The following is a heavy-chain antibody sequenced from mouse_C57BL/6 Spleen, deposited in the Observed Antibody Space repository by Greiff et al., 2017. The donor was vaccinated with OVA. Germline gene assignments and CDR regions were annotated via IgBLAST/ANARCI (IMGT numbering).Heavy chain of an antibody. CDR1: GYTFTSYW. CDR2: IYPSDSET. J-gene: IGHJ2*01. CDR3: ASVYDDDFDY. V-gene: IGHV1-61*01. D-gene: IGHD2-12*01. Sequence: QVQLKQPGAELVRPGSSVKLSCKASGYTFTSYWMDWVKQRPGQGLEWIGNIYPSDSETHYNQKFKDKATLTVDKSSSTAYMQLSSLTSEDSAVYDCASVYDDDFDYWGQGTTLTVSS.